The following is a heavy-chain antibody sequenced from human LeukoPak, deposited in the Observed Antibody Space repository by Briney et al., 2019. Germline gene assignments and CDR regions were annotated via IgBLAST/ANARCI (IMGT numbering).Heavy chain of an antibody. V-gene: IGHV4-59*08. CDR1: GGSISSYY. J-gene: IGHJ4*02. CDR3: ARHFPPQAVGGLDY. CDR2: IYYSGGT. Sequence: SETLSLTCTVSGGSISSYYWSWIRQPPGKGLEWIGYIYYSGGTNYNPSLKSRVAISVDTSKNQFSLKLSSVTAADTAVYYFARHFPPQAVGGLDYWAREPWPPSPQ. D-gene: IGHD1-26*01.